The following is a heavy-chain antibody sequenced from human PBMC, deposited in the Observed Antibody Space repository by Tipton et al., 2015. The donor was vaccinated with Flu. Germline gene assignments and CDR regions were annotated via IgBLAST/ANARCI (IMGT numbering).Heavy chain of an antibody. D-gene: IGHD6-6*01. CDR2: IYPGDSDT. Sequence: QLVQSGAEVKKPGESLKISCKGSGYSFISYWIGWVRQMPGKGLEWMGIIYPGDSDTRYSPSFQGQVTISADKSITTAYLQWSSLKASDTAMYYCARLGMGSSSSRGSFDYWGQGTLVTVSS. J-gene: IGHJ4*02. CDR3: ARLGMGSSSSRGSFDY. CDR1: GYSFISYW. V-gene: IGHV5-51*01.